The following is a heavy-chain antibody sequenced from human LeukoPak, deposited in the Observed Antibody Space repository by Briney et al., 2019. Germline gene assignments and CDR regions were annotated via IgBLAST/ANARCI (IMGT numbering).Heavy chain of an antibody. CDR1: GGSFSGYY. CDR3: ARGFTSSLYPIFGXXXWFDP. D-gene: IGHD3-3*01. Sequence: SETLSLTCAVYGGSFSGYYWSWIRQPPGKGLEWIGEINHSGSTNYNPSLKSRVTISVDTSKNQFSLKLSSVTAADTAVYYCARGFTSSLYPIFGXXXWFDPWGQGTLVTVS. CDR2: INHSGST. V-gene: IGHV4-34*01. J-gene: IGHJ5*02.